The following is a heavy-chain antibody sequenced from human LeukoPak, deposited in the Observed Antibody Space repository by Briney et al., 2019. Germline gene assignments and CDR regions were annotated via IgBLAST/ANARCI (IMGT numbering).Heavy chain of an antibody. Sequence: GGSLRLSCAASGFTFSSYTMNWVRQAPGKGPERVTHMNEYGGDIFYVDSVKDRFTISRDNAKNSLYLQMNSLRVEDTAVYFCARPRGCNSGRCNNFDYWGQGTLVTVSS. D-gene: IGHD2-8*01. CDR2: MNEYGGDI. CDR1: GFTFSSYT. J-gene: IGHJ4*01. CDR3: ARPRGCNSGRCNNFDY. V-gene: IGHV3-7*01.